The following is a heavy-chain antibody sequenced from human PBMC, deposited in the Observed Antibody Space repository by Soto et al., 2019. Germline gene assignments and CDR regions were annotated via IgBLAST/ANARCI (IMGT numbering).Heavy chain of an antibody. J-gene: IGHJ6*02. V-gene: IGHV4-4*02. D-gene: IGHD3-3*01. CDR1: GGSISSSNW. CDR3: ASLPYYDFWIGYQPRNYYYGMDV. Sequence: SETLSLSCAVSGGSISSSNWWSWVRQPPGKGLEWIGEIYHSGSTNYNPSLKSRVTISVDKSKNQFSLKLSSVTAADTAVYYCASLPYYDFWIGYQPRNYYYGMDVWGQGTTVTVSS. CDR2: IYHSGST.